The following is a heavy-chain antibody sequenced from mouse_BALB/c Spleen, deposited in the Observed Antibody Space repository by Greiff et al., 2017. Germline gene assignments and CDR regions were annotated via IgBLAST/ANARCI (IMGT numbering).Heavy chain of an antibody. CDR3: SRNYDYDWYFDV. J-gene: IGHJ1*01. CDR1: GFSFTSYG. Sequence: VQLQQSGPGLVQPSQSLSITCTASGFSFTSYGVHWVRQSPGKGLEWLGVIWSGGSTDYNAAFISRLGISKDNSKNQVFCKMNRLQANDTAIYYCSRNYDYDWYFDVWGAGTTVTVSS. V-gene: IGHV2-2*02. D-gene: IGHD2-4*01. CDR2: IWSGGST.